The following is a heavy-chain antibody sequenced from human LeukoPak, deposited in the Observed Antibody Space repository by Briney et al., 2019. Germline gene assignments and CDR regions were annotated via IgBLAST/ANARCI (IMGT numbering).Heavy chain of an antibody. J-gene: IGHJ6*03. CDR1: GFTFSSYG. Sequence: GGSLRLSCAASGFTFSSYGMHWVRQAPGKGLEWVAVIWYGGSNKYYADSVKGRFTISRDNSKNTLYLQMNSLRAEDTAVYYCARRARGIAARGGSYYYYYYMDVWGKGTTVTVSS. V-gene: IGHV3-33*08. CDR2: IWYGGSNK. D-gene: IGHD6-6*01. CDR3: ARRARGIAARGGSYYYYYYMDV.